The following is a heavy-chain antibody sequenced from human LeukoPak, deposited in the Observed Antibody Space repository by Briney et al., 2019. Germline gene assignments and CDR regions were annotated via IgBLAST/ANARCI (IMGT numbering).Heavy chain of an antibody. CDR3: AKQGFLEWLLTQYYFDY. CDR1: GFTFSGYA. J-gene: IGHJ4*02. CDR2: ISGSGGST. V-gene: IGHV3-23*01. Sequence: GGYLRRSCAASGFTFSGYAMSWVRQAPGQGLEWVSAISGSGGSTYYADSVKGRFTISRDNSKNTLYLQMNSLRAEDTAVYYCAKQGFLEWLLTQYYFDYWGQGTLVTVSS. D-gene: IGHD3-3*01.